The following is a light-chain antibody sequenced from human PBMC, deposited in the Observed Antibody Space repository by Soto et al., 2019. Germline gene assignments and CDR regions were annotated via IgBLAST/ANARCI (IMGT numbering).Light chain of an antibody. CDR1: QSISSW. J-gene: IGKJ1*01. CDR2: KAS. CDR3: QQYNCYLT. V-gene: IGKV1-5*03. Sequence: DIQMTQSPSTLSASVGDRVTITCRASQSISSWLAWYQQKPGKAPKLLIYKASSLESGVPSRFSGSGSGTEFTLTISSLQPDDFATYYCQQYNCYLTFGQGTKVEIK.